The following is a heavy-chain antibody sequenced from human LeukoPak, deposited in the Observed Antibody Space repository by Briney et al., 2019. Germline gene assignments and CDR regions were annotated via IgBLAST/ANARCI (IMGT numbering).Heavy chain of an antibody. CDR1: GFTFSSYS. Sequence: GGSLRLSCAASGFTFSSYSMNWVRQAPGKGLEWVSSISSSSSYIYYADSVKGRFTISRDNAKNTLYLQMNSLRAEDTAIYYCAILTGIAAAGWGQGTLVTLSS. J-gene: IGHJ4*02. CDR2: ISSSSSYI. CDR3: AILTGIAAAG. V-gene: IGHV3-21*01. D-gene: IGHD6-13*01.